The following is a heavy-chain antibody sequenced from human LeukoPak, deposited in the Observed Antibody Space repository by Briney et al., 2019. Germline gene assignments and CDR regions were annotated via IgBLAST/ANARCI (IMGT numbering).Heavy chain of an antibody. D-gene: IGHD3-16*01. CDR2: ITSGGAST. J-gene: IGHJ4*02. CDR3: TRQRRGTYYAFDS. Sequence: GGSLRLSCDASGFSISDYYMSWIRQSPGKGLEWISYITSGGASTNYADSVKGRFTTSRDKAKNSVALQLNSLRAEDTAVYYCTRQRRGTYYAFDSWGQGTLVTVSS. V-gene: IGHV3-11*01. CDR1: GFSISDYY.